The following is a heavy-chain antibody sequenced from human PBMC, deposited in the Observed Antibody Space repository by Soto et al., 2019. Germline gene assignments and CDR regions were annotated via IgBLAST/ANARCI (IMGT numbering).Heavy chain of an antibody. CDR3: ARDHRGKGELLFRGMDV. V-gene: IGHV1-2*04. J-gene: IGHJ6*02. CDR2: INPNSGGT. D-gene: IGHD1-26*01. CDR1: GYTFTGYY. Sequence: QVQLVQSGAEVKKPGASVKVSCKASGYTFTGYYMHWVRQAPGQGLEWMGWINPNSGGTNYAQKFQGWVTMTRDTSISTAYMELSRLRSDDTAVYYCARDHRGKGELLFRGMDVWGQGTTVTVSS.